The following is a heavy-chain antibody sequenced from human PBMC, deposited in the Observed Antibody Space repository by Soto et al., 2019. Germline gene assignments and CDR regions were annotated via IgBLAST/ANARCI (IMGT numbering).Heavy chain of an antibody. Sequence: ASVKVSCKGSCYTFTSYGRSWVRQAPGQGLEWMGWISAYNGNTNYAQKLQGRVTMTTDTSTSTAYMELRSLRSDDTTVYYCARGPANSGKFDYWGQGTLVTVSS. D-gene: IGHD2-21*01. CDR2: ISAYNGNT. CDR1: CYTFTSYG. CDR3: ARGPANSGKFDY. J-gene: IGHJ4*02. V-gene: IGHV1-18*01.